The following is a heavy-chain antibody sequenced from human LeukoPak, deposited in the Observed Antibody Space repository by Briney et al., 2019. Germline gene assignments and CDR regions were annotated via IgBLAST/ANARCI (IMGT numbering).Heavy chain of an antibody. Sequence: SETLSLTCTFSGGAISSYYWSWIRQPPGKALEWIGYIHSTGSTNYNPSLKSRVTISVDTSKNQFFMKVSSVTAADTAVYYCARAKLGELSLLDYWGQGTLVTVSS. CDR1: GGAISSYY. CDR2: IHSTGST. V-gene: IGHV4-59*01. D-gene: IGHD3-16*01. CDR3: ARAKLGELSLLDY. J-gene: IGHJ4*02.